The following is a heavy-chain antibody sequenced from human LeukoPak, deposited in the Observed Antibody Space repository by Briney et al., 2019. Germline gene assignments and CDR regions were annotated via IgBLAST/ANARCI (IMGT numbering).Heavy chain of an antibody. J-gene: IGHJ4*02. V-gene: IGHV1-2*06. CDR2: INPNSGDT. CDR1: GYTFTGYH. Sequence: GASVKVSCKASGYTFTGYHMHWVRQAPGQGLEWMGRINPNSGDTNYAQKFRGRVTITRDTSISTAYMELSRLRSDDTAVYYCARDYCSSTSCLFDYWGQGTLVTVSS. D-gene: IGHD2-2*01. CDR3: ARDYCSSTSCLFDY.